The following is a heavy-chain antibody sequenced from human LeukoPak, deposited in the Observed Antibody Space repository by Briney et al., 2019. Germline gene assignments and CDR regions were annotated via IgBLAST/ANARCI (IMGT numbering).Heavy chain of an antibody. J-gene: IGHJ4*02. V-gene: IGHV3-20*04. Sequence: PGGSLRLSCAASGFTFDDYGMSWVRQAPGKGLEWVSGINWNGGSTGYADSVKGRFTISRDNAKNSLYLQMNSLRADDTALYYCARVDLYYDFWSGPAADWGQGTLVTVSS. CDR1: GFTFDDYG. CDR3: ARVDLYYDFWSGPAAD. CDR2: INWNGGST. D-gene: IGHD3-3*01.